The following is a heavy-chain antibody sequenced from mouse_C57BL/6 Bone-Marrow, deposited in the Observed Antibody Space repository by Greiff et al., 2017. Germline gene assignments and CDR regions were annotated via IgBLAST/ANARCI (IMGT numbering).Heavy chain of an antibody. V-gene: IGHV1-52*01. CDR2: IDPSDSET. CDR1: GYTFTSYW. CDR3: ARERYYYGSSLAY. Sequence: QVQLQQPGAELVRPGSSVKLSCKASGYTFTSYWMHWVKQRPIQGLEWIGNIDPSDSETHYNQKFKDKATLTVDKSSSTAYMQLSSLTSEDSAVYYCARERYYYGSSLAYWGQGTLVTVSA. J-gene: IGHJ3*01. D-gene: IGHD1-1*01.